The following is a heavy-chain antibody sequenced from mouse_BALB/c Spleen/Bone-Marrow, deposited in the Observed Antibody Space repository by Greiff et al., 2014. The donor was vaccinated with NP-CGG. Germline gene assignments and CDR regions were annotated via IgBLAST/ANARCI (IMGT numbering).Heavy chain of an antibody. J-gene: IGHJ2*01. CDR3: ARSGYYGSSYFDY. V-gene: IGHV1-20*02. CDR1: GYSFTGYF. D-gene: IGHD1-1*01. Sequence: VQLKESGPELVKPGASVKIPCKASGYSFTGYFMNWVMQSHGKSLEWIGRINPYNGDTFYNQKFKGKATLTVDKSSSTAHMELRSLASEDSAVYYCARSGYYGSSYFDYWGQGTTLTVSS. CDR2: INPYNGDT.